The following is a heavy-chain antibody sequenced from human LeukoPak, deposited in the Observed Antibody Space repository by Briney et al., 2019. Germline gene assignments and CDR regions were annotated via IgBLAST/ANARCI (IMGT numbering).Heavy chain of an antibody. CDR3: ALGYCINGVCYGLDY. J-gene: IGHJ4*02. D-gene: IGHD2-8*01. Sequence: SETLSLTCTVSGGSISSYYWSWIRQPPGKGLEWIGYIYYSGSTMYNPSLKSRVTISVDTSKKQFSLKLRSVTAADTAVYYCALGYCINGVCYGLDYWGQGTLVTVSS. V-gene: IGHV4-59*01. CDR1: GGSISSYY. CDR2: IYYSGST.